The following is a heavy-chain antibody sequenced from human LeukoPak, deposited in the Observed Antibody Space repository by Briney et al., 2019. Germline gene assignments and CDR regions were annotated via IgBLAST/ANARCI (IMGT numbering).Heavy chain of an antibody. D-gene: IGHD5-24*01. V-gene: IGHV3-7*03. J-gene: IGHJ4*02. Sequence: GGSLRLSCAASGFMFSSNWMSWVRLAPGKGLEWVANIKEDGTETYYVDSVKGRFTISRDNAKNSLYLQMNSLRVEDTAVYYCTKEGRSLQTYWGQGTLVTVSS. CDR1: GFMFSSNW. CDR3: TKEGRSLQTY. CDR2: IKEDGTET.